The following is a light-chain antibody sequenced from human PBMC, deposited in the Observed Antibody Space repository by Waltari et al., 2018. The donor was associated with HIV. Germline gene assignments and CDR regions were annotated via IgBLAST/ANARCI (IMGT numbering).Light chain of an antibody. CDR1: TSDVGGFAY. CDR2: EVT. V-gene: IGLV2-14*01. CDR3: TSYTSSSTLGV. J-gene: IGLJ2*01. Sequence: QSALTQPASVSGSPGQSVTISCTGTTSDVGGFAYVCWYQPHPGKSPKLIISEVTNRPSGVSTRFSGSKSGNTASLTISGLQAEDEAEYFCTSYTSSSTLGVFGGGTRLTVL.